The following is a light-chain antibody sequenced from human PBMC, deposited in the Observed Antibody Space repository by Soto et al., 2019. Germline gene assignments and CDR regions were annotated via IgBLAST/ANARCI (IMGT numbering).Light chain of an antibody. CDR1: SSNIGSNT. J-gene: IGLJ1*01. CDR2: SNN. V-gene: IGLV1-44*01. Sequence: QSVVTQPPSASGTPGQRVTISCSGSSSNIGSNTVNWYQQLPGTAPKLLIYSNNQRPSGVPDRFSGSKSGTSASLAISGLRSEDEADYYCAAWDDSLSVLYVFGTGTKLTVL. CDR3: AAWDDSLSVLYV.